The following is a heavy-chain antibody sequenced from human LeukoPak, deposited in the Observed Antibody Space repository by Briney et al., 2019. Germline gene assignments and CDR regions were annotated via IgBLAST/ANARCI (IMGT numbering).Heavy chain of an antibody. V-gene: IGHV3-30*18. Sequence: TGGSLRLSCAASVFTFTTYGMHWVRQAPGKGLEWVAVISYDGSNKYYADSVKGRFTISRDNSKNTLYLQMNSLRAEDTAVYYCAKDLERHIVVVTASAVDYWGQGTLVTVSS. CDR2: ISYDGSNK. J-gene: IGHJ4*02. CDR1: VFTFTTYG. CDR3: AKDLERHIVVVTASAVDY. D-gene: IGHD2-21*02.